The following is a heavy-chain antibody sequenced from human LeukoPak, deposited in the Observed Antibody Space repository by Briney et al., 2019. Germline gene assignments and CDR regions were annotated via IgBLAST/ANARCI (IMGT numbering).Heavy chain of an antibody. CDR3: AGGYYSAPNY. CDR1: GFTVSSNY. D-gene: IGHD2/OR15-2a*01. V-gene: IGHV3-66*01. Sequence: GGSLRLSCAASGFTVSSNYMSWVRQAPGKGLEWVSLIYSGGSTYYADSVKGRFAISRDNSKNTLCLEMNSLRAEDTAVYYCAGGYYSAPNYWGQGTLVTVSS. CDR2: IYSGGST. J-gene: IGHJ4*02.